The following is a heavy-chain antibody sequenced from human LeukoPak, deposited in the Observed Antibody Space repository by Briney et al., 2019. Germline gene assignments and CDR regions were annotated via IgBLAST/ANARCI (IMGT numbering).Heavy chain of an antibody. J-gene: IGHJ3*02. CDR1: GGSFSGYY. V-gene: IGHV4-34*01. Sequence: SGTLSLTCAVYGGSFSGYYWSWIRQPPGKGLEWIGEINHSGSTNYNPSLKSRVTISVLTSKNRFSLKLSSVTAADTAVYYCATLTGGDDAFDIWGQGTMVTVSS. D-gene: IGHD4-23*01. CDR3: ATLTGGDDAFDI. CDR2: INHSGST.